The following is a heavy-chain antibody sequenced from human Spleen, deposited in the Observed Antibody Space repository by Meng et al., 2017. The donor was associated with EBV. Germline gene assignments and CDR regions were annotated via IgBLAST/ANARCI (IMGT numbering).Heavy chain of an antibody. Sequence: EPGPGQVKPSETPSLTCPVSGDSISSFYVWGRIRQPPWRGLEWIGSVHYPGSTYYSLSLKSRVTVSVDTSKNQFSLRLTPVTAADTAVYYCARPYPSWQSPRLDPFGAWGQGTLVTVSS. CDR3: ARPYPSWQSPRLDPFGA. CDR1: GDSISSFYV. CDR2: VHYPGST. J-gene: IGHJ5*02. D-gene: IGHD6-19*01. V-gene: IGHV4-39*01.